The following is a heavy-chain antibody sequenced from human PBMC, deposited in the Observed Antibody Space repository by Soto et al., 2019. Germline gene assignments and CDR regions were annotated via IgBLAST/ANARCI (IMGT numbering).Heavy chain of an antibody. J-gene: IGHJ4*02. Sequence: SQTRSLTFAISGDSVSRNTSAWNCISQSPSRGLEWLGRTYYRSKWSSDYAVSVKSRITINPDTSKSQFSLQLNSVTPEDTAVYYCARGRHPTSSEIVTTAPFEYWGQGTLVTVSS. D-gene: IGHD5-12*01. CDR1: GDSVSRNTSA. CDR2: TYYRSKWSS. CDR3: ARGRHPTSSEIVTTAPFEY. V-gene: IGHV6-1*01.